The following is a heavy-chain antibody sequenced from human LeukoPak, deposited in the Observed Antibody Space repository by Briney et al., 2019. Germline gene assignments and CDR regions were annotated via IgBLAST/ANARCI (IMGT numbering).Heavy chain of an antibody. D-gene: IGHD4/OR15-4a*01. V-gene: IGHV4-30-4*08. J-gene: IGHJ4*02. Sequence: SETLSLTCTVSGGSISSGDYYWSWIRQPPGKGLEWIGYIYYSGSTYYNPSLKSRVTISVDTSKNQFSLKLSSVTAADTAVYYCAREGAGHADFDYWGQGTLVTVSS. CDR1: GGSISSGDYY. CDR2: IYYSGST. CDR3: AREGAGHADFDY.